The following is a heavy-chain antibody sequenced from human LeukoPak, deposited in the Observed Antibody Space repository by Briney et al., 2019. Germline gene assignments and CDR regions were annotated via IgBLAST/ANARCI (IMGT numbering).Heavy chain of an antibody. CDR3: ARRIRRDGYRN. J-gene: IGHJ4*02. CDR1: GGSFSGYY. CDR2: INHSGST. Sequence: SETLSLTCAVFGGSFSGYYWSWIRQPPGKGLEWIGEINHSGSTNYNPSLKSRVTISVDTSKNQFSLKLSSVTAADTAVYYCARRIRRDGYRNWGQGTLVTVSS. V-gene: IGHV4-34*01. D-gene: IGHD5-24*01.